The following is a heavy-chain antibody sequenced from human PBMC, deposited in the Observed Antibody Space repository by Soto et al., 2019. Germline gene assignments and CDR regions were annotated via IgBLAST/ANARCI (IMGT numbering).Heavy chain of an antibody. CDR2: IYYTGHT. D-gene: IGHD6-25*01. Sequence: QVQLQESGPGLVKPSQTLSLTCSVSGVSINSGGYYWSWIRHHPGKGLEWIGYIYYTGHTFYNPSRKSRVARSLDTSKNQFSLKLSSVTAADTAVYYCARGSQRERDALDIWGQGTMVTVSS. CDR1: GVSINSGGYY. J-gene: IGHJ3*02. CDR3: ARGSQRERDALDI. V-gene: IGHV4-31*03.